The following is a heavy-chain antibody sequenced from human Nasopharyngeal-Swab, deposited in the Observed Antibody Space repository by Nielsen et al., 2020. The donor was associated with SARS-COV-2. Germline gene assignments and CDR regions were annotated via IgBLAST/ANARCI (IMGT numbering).Heavy chain of an antibody. Sequence: GGSLRLSCAASGFTFSTYGMHWVRQAPGKGLEWVAIISYDGSNKYYADSVKGRFTISRDNSKNTLYLQMNSLRAEDTAVYYCAKLGIAVAGSDYWGQGTLVTVSS. CDR2: ISYDGSNK. V-gene: IGHV3-30*18. D-gene: IGHD6-13*01. CDR3: AKLGIAVAGSDY. CDR1: GFTFSTYG. J-gene: IGHJ4*02.